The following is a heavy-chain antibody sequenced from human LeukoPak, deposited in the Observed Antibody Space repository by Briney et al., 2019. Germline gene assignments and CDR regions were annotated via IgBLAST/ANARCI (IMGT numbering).Heavy chain of an antibody. Sequence: SETLSLTCTVSGGSISSYYWSWIRQPPGKGLEWIGRVYMSGSTNYNPSLKSRVIISVDTSKNQFSLKLRSLTDTDTAVYYCARERDYGDRFFDYWGQGTLITVSS. CDR1: GGSISSYY. CDR3: ARERDYGDRFFDY. CDR2: VYMSGST. D-gene: IGHD4-17*01. V-gene: IGHV4-4*08. J-gene: IGHJ4*02.